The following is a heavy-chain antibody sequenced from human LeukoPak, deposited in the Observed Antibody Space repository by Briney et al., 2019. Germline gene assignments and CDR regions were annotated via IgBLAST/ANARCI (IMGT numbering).Heavy chain of an antibody. D-gene: IGHD3-22*01. Sequence: SQTLSLTCTVSGGSISSGSYYWSWIRQPAGKGLEWIGHIYTSGSTNYNPSLKSRVTISVDTSKNQFSLKLCSVTAADTAVYYCARLAYYYDSSASRGGYNWFDPWGQGTLVTVSS. CDR3: ARLAYYYDSSASRGGYNWFDP. CDR1: GGSISSGSYY. J-gene: IGHJ5*02. CDR2: IYTSGST. V-gene: IGHV4-61*09.